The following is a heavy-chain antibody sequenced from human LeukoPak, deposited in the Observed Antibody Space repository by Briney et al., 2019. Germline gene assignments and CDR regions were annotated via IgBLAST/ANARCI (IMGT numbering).Heavy chain of an antibody. Sequence: GGSLRLSCAASGFTFSSYAMHWVRQAPGKGLEWVAVISYDGSNKYYADSVKGRFTISRDNSKNTRYLQMNSLRAEDTAVYYCARAGWGSRYYFDYWGQGTLVTVSS. CDR3: ARAGWGSRYYFDY. CDR2: ISYDGSNK. CDR1: GFTFSSYA. D-gene: IGHD7-27*01. V-gene: IGHV3-30*04. J-gene: IGHJ4*02.